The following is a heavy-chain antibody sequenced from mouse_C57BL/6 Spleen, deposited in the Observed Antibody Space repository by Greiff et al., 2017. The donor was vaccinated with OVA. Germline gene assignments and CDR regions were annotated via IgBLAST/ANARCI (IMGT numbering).Heavy chain of an antibody. D-gene: IGHD4-1*01. Sequence: EVKLVESGGGLVQPGGSLSLSCAASGFTFTDYYMSWVRQPPGKALEWLGFIRNKANGYTTEYSASVKGRFTISRDNSQSILYLQMNALRAEDSATYYCAIYTQTGTGAMDYWGQGTSVTVSS. V-gene: IGHV7-3*01. CDR3: AIYTQTGTGAMDY. J-gene: IGHJ4*01. CDR1: GFTFTDYY. CDR2: IRNKANGYTT.